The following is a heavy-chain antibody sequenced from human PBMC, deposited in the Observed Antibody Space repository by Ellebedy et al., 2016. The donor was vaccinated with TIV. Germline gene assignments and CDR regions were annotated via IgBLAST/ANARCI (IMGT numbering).Heavy chain of an antibody. J-gene: IGHJ4*02. D-gene: IGHD3-22*01. Sequence: GESLKISCAASGFTFSSYAMSWVRQAPGKGLEWVSTIRHTGGRTYYADSVGGRFTISRDNSKKTLYLQMNSLSAEDTAVYYCAKGRGGGSDSSAPRYYFDYWGLGTLVTVSS. V-gene: IGHV3-23*01. CDR1: GFTFSSYA. CDR2: IRHTGGRT. CDR3: AKGRGGGSDSSAPRYYFDY.